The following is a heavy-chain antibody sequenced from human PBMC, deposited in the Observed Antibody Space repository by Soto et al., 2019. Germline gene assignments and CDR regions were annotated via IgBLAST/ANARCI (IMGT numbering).Heavy chain of an antibody. CDR1: GGSISSYY. Sequence: QVQLQESGPGLVKPSETLSRTCTVSGGSISSYYWSWIRQPPGKGLEWIGYIYYSGSTNYNPSLKSRVTISVDTSKNQFSLKLSSVTAADTAVYYCARRYGTTFDYWGLGTLVTVSS. D-gene: IGHD1-1*01. CDR3: ARRYGTTFDY. J-gene: IGHJ4*02. V-gene: IGHV4-59*08. CDR2: IYYSGST.